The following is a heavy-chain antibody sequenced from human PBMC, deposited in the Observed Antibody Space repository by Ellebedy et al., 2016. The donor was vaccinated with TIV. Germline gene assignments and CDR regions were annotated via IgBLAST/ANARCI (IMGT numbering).Heavy chain of an antibody. D-gene: IGHD2-2*01. CDR3: ARVRRGSSGMDV. J-gene: IGHJ6*02. V-gene: IGHV1-2*02. Sequence: ASVKVSCKASGYTFTAHYIHWVRQAPGQGLEWMGWINPDSGGTNFAQNFQGRVSMTRDASINTAYMQLSRLQSDDTAAYYCARVRRGSSGMDVWGQGTTVTVSS. CDR1: GYTFTAHY. CDR2: INPDSGGT.